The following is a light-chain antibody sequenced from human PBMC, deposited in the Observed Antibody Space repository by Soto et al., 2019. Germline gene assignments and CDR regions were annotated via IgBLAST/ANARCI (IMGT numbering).Light chain of an antibody. V-gene: IGKV3-20*01. Sequence: EVVLTQSPGTLSLSPGERAFLSCRASQSVGGDFLAWYQQKAGQAPRLLIYGASSRASGIPDRFSGGGSGTDFTLTISRLEPEDFAVYFCQQYGGSPTFGQGTKVDIK. CDR1: QSVGGDF. CDR3: QQYGGSPT. J-gene: IGKJ1*01. CDR2: GAS.